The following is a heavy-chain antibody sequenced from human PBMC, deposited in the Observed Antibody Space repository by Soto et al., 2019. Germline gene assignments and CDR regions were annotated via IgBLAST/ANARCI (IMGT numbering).Heavy chain of an antibody. J-gene: IGHJ6*03. CDR1: GFTFSSYG. CDR2: IWYDGSNK. D-gene: IGHD2-2*01. CDR3: ARDSPSSTSYYYYYMDV. Sequence: GGSLRLSCAASGFTFSSYGMHWVRQAPGKGLEWVAVIWYDGSNKYYADSVKGRFTISRDNSKNTLHLQMNSLRAEDTAVYYCARDSPSSTSYYYYYMDVWGKGTTVTVSS. V-gene: IGHV3-33*01.